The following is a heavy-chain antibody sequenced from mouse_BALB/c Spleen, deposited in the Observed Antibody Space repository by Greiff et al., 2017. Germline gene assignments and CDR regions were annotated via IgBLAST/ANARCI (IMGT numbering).Heavy chain of an antibody. J-gene: IGHJ4*01. CDR1: GYTFSSYW. CDR2: ILPGSGST. Sequence: QVQLQQSGAELMKPGASVKISCKATGYTFSSYWIEWVKQRPGHGLEWIGEILPGSGSTNYNEKFKGKATFTADTSSNTAYMQLSSLTSEDSAVYYCARKGYGNYKYYAMDYWGQGTSVTVSS. D-gene: IGHD2-10*02. CDR3: ARKGYGNYKYYAMDY. V-gene: IGHV1-9*01.